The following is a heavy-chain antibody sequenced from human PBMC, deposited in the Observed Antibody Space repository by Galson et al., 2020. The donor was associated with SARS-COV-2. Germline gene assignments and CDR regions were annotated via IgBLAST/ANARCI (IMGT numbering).Heavy chain of an antibody. D-gene: IGHD3-22*01. CDR2: IYYSGST. CDR1: GDSISSYY. CDR3: ARQHYYDRSGYIAKYYFDY. Sequence: LSLTCTVSGDSISSYYWTWIRQPPGKGLEWIGNIYYSGSTNYNPSLKSRVTISVDTSKNQFSLKLSSVTAADTAVYYCARQHYYDRSGYIAKYYFDYWGQGTLVTVSS. J-gene: IGHJ4*02. V-gene: IGHV4-59*08.